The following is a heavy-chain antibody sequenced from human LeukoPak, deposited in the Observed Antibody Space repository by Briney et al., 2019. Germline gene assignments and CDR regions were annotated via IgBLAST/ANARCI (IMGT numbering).Heavy chain of an antibody. CDR2: IYSGGST. Sequence: GGSLRLSCAASGFTVSSNYMSWVRQAPGKGLDGVSVIYSGGSTYYADSVKGRFTISKDNSKNTLYLQMNSLRAEDTAVYYCARSNANWYSSGWYSDYWGQGTLVTVSS. V-gene: IGHV3-53*01. D-gene: IGHD6-19*01. CDR1: GFTVSSNY. CDR3: ARSNANWYSSGWYSDY. J-gene: IGHJ4*02.